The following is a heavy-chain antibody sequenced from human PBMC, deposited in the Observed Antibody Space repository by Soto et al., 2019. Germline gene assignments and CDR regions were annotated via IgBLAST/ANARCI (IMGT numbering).Heavy chain of an antibody. J-gene: IGHJ4*02. CDR3: ATELSGYSYGPGDLY. CDR2: IYYSGST. CDR1: GDSISSDDYY. Sequence: SETLSLTCTVSGDSISSDDYYWNWMRQPPGQGLEWVGYIYYSGSTYYNPALKRRVSISIDTSKNQFSLELNSVTAADTAVYFCATELSGYSYGPGDLYWGQGTLVTVSS. V-gene: IGHV4-30-4*01. D-gene: IGHD5-18*01.